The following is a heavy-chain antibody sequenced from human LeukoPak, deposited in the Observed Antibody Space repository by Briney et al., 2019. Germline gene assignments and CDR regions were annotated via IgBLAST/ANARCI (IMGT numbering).Heavy chain of an antibody. CDR1: GGSISSSSYY. Sequence: SETLSLTCTVSGGSISSSSYYWGWIRQPPGKGLEWIGSIYYSGGTYYNPSLKSRVTISVDTSKNQFSLKLSSVTAADTAVYYCARQVRSGYTAYYYYGMDVWGQGTTVTVSS. D-gene: IGHD5-18*01. CDR3: ARQVRSGYTAYYYYGMDV. CDR2: IYYSGGT. J-gene: IGHJ6*02. V-gene: IGHV4-39*01.